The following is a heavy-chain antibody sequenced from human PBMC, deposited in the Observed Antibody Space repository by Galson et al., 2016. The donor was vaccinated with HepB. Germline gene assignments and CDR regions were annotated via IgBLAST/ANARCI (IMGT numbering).Heavy chain of an antibody. J-gene: IGHJ4*02. D-gene: IGHD3-3*01. Sequence: SLRLSCAASGFTFSSYAMGWVRQAPGKGLEWVSAISGSGGNAYYGDSAKGRFTISRDNSKNTLSLRMNSLRAEDTAVYYCAKDEDDFWPHNDFDYWGQGTLVTVSS. CDR1: GFTFSSYA. V-gene: IGHV3-23*01. CDR3: AKDEDDFWPHNDFDY. CDR2: ISGSGGNA.